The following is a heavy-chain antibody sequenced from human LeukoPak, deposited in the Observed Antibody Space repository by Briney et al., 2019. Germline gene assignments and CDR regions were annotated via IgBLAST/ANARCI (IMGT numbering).Heavy chain of an antibody. V-gene: IGHV4-34*01. J-gene: IGHJ6*03. Sequence: PSETLSLTCAVYGGSFSGYYWSWIRQPPGKGLEWIGEINHSGSTNYNPSLKSRVTISVDTSKNQFSLKLSSVTAADTAVYYCARVVRYYYYMDVWGKGTTVTVPS. CDR3: ARVVRYYYYMDV. CDR1: GGSFSGYY. CDR2: INHSGST.